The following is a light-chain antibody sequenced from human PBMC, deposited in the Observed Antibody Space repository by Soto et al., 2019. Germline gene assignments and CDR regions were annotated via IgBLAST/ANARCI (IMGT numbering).Light chain of an antibody. CDR2: DAS. J-gene: IGKJ1*01. Sequence: QMTQSPSTLSETVGDRVTITCRASQSISSWLAWYQQKPGKAPKLLIYDASSLESGVPSRFSGSGSGTEFTLTISSLQPDDFATYYCQQYNIYWTFGQGTKVDTK. V-gene: IGKV1-5*01. CDR1: QSISSW. CDR3: QQYNIYWT.